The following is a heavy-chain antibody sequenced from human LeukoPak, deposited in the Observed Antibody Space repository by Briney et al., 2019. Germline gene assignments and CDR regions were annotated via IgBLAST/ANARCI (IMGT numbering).Heavy chain of an antibody. CDR2: ISGSGGST. D-gene: IGHD5-18*01. Sequence: GGSLRLSCAASGFTFSSYGMSWVRQAPGKGLEWVSAISGSGGSTYYADSVKGRFTISRDDSKNTLYLQLNSLRAEDTAVYYCARPLYSYGNNWFDPWGQGTLVTVSS. V-gene: IGHV3-23*01. J-gene: IGHJ5*02. CDR3: ARPLYSYGNNWFDP. CDR1: GFTFSSYG.